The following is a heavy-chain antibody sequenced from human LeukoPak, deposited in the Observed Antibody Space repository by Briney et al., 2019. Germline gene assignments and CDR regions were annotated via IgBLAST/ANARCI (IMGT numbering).Heavy chain of an antibody. V-gene: IGHV4-59*01. D-gene: IGHD3-22*01. J-gene: IGHJ5*02. CDR3: ARSRDPLLLDL. CDR2: IYYTERT. CDR1: GGSLSSYW. Sequence: SETLSLTCTVSGGSLSSYWWTWIRQPPGEGVVGIGYIYYTERTNYNPSLKGRLSISLDASRNQFSLKLNSVTAGDTAVYYCARSRDPLLLDLWGQGTMVTVSS.